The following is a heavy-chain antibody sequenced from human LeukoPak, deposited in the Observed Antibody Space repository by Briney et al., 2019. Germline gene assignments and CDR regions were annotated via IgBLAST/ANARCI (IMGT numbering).Heavy chain of an antibody. V-gene: IGHV4-34*01. J-gene: IGHJ4*02. CDR3: ARGLRIQLWLPNYYFDY. Sequence: SETLSLTCAVYGGSFSGYYWSWIRQPPGKGLEWIGEINHSGSTNYNPSLKSRVTISVDTSKNQFSLKLSSVTAADTAVYYCARGLRIQLWLPNYYFDYWGQGTLVTVSS. D-gene: IGHD5-18*01. CDR1: GGSFSGYY. CDR2: INHSGST.